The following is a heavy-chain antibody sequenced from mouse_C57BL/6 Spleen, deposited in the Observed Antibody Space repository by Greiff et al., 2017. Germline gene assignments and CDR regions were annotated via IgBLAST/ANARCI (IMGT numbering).Heavy chain of an antibody. Sequence: QVQLQQSGAELVRPGTSVKVSCKASGYAFTNYLIEWVKQRPGQGLEWIGVINPGSGGTNYNEKFKGKATLTADKSSSTAYMPLSSLTSEDSAVYFCARLGTTVFDYWGQGTTLTVSS. J-gene: IGHJ2*01. D-gene: IGHD1-1*01. CDR2: INPGSGGT. CDR1: GYAFTNYL. V-gene: IGHV1-54*01. CDR3: ARLGTTVFDY.